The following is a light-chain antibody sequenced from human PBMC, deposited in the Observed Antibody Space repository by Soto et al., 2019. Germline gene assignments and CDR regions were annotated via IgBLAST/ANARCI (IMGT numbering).Light chain of an antibody. CDR2: EVS. Sequence: QSALTQPPSVSGSPGQSVTISCTGTSSDVGNYNRVSWYQQPPGTAPKLMIYEVSNRPSGVPDRFSGSKSGNTASLTISGLQAEDEADYDCSSYTSSSTYVVFGGGTKLTVL. CDR3: SSYTSSSTYVV. J-gene: IGLJ2*01. V-gene: IGLV2-18*02. CDR1: SSDVGNYNR.